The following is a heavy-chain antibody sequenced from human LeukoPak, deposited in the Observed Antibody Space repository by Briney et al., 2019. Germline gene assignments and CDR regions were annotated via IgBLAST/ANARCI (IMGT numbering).Heavy chain of an antibody. J-gene: IGHJ6*03. CDR2: ISGSDGST. CDR3: ARSLRVRGVPDYMDF. V-gene: IGHV3-23*01. CDR1: GFTFSSYA. Sequence: GGSLRLSCAASGFTFSSYAMSWVRQAPGKGLEWVSGISGSDGSTNYADSVKGRFTISRDNSKNMLYLQMNSLRANDTAVYYCARSLRVRGVPDYMDFWGKGTTVIISS. D-gene: IGHD3-10*01.